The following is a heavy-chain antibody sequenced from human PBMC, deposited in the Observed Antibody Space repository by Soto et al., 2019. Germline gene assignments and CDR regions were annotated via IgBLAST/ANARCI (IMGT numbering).Heavy chain of an antibody. CDR1: GGSFSGYY. CDR2: INHSGST. CDR3: ARGGFLEWLLIDYYYYGMDV. V-gene: IGHV4-34*01. J-gene: IGHJ6*02. Sequence: SETLSLTCAVYGGSFSGYYWSWIRQPPGKGLEWIGEINHSGSTNYNPSLKSRVTISVDTSKNQFSLKLSSVTAADTAVYYCARGGFLEWLLIDYYYYGMDVWGQGTTVTAP. D-gene: IGHD3-3*01.